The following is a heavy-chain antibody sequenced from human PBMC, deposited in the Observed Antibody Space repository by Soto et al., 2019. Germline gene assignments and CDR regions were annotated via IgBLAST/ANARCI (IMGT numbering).Heavy chain of an antibody. Sequence: QVQLQESGPGLVKPSQTLSLTCTVSGGSISNGAYYWSWIRQHPEKGLEWIVYMHYIGTTYYNPSLPSRVTISLDTSKNQFSLKLSSVTAADTAVYYCARYYFDTVGYSNWFDPWGQGTLVTVSS. V-gene: IGHV4-31*03. J-gene: IGHJ5*02. CDR2: MHYIGTT. CDR1: GGSISNGAYY. CDR3: ARYYFDTVGYSNWFDP. D-gene: IGHD3-22*01.